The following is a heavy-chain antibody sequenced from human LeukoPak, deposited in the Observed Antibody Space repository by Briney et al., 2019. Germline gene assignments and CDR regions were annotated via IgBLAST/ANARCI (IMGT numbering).Heavy chain of an antibody. CDR2: IILIVGAA. J-gene: IGHJ4*02. CDR1: GGTFSSYA. CDR3: ASSVGVVPAASFDY. Sequence: SVKVSCKASGGTFSSYASSWVRQAPGQGREWMGGIILIVGAANYAQKSQGRVTITADESTSTAYMGARSTRAEDTAVYYCASSVGVVPAASFDYWGQGTMATVSS. D-gene: IGHD2-2*01. V-gene: IGHV1-69*13.